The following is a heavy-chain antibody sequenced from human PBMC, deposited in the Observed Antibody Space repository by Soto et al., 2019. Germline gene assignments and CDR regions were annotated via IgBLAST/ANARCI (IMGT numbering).Heavy chain of an antibody. CDR1: GGSISGSSYY. CDR3: ARGVSLRGSGSYYNPYYYYGMDV. V-gene: IGHV4-39*07. D-gene: IGHD3-10*01. CDR2: INHSGST. J-gene: IGHJ6*02. Sequence: SETLSLTCTVSGGSISGSSYYWGWIRQPPGKGLEWIGEINHSGSTNYNPSLKSRVTISVDTSKNQFSLKLSSVTAADTAVYYCARGVSLRGSGSYYNPYYYYGMDVWGQGTTVTVSS.